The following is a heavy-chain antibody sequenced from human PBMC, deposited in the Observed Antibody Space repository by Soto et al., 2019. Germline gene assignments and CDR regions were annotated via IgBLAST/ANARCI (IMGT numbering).Heavy chain of an antibody. CDR2: IYYSGST. CDR1: GGSISSYY. J-gene: IGHJ5*02. Sequence: SETLSLTCTVSGGSISSYYWSWIRQPPGKGLEWIGYIYYSGSTNYNPSLKSRVTISVDTSKNQFSLKLSSVTAADTAVYYCARHVRSFTYYYGSGSTANWFDPWGQGTLVTVSS. D-gene: IGHD3-10*01. V-gene: IGHV4-59*08. CDR3: ARHVRSFTYYYGSGSTANWFDP.